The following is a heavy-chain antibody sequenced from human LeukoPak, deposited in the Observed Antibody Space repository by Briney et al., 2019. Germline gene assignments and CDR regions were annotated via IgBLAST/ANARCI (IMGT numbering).Heavy chain of an antibody. Sequence: GGSLRLSCAASGFTFSSFWMSWVRQASGKGLEWVGRIRSKANNYATAYGASVTGRFTISRDDSKNTAYLQMNSLKTEDTAVYYCTKGWELPNWFDPWGQGTLVTVSS. D-gene: IGHD1-7*01. CDR1: GFTFSSFW. CDR2: IRSKANNYAT. CDR3: TKGWELPNWFDP. V-gene: IGHV3-73*01. J-gene: IGHJ5*02.